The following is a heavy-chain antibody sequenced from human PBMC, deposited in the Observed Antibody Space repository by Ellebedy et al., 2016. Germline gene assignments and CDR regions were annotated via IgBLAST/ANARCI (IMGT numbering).Heavy chain of an antibody. CDR3: ARVRSPDYSTNYDLDV. CDR2: ISNDGNDE. V-gene: IGHV3-30*03. J-gene: IGHJ6*02. D-gene: IGHD3-22*01. Sequence: GESLKISCAASGFLFSRYGIHWVRQAQGKGLEWVAAISNDGNDENYGASVKGRFSISRDNSKNRVYLQMSSLRVEDTAVYSCARVRSPDYSTNYDLDVWGQGTTVTVSS. CDR1: GFLFSRYG.